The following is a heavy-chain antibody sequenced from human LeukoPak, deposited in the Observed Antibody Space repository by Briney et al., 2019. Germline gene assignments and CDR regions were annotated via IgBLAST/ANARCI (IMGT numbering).Heavy chain of an antibody. CDR1: GGAISSSY. CDR2: IYYSGST. D-gene: IGHD5-18*01. CDR3: AAGKYNYDY. J-gene: IGHJ4*02. V-gene: IGHV4-59*08. Sequence: SETLSLTCTVSGGAISSSYWSWIRQPPGKGLEWIGYIYYSGSTNYNPSLKCRVTISVDTSKSQFSLKLSSVTAADTAVYYCAAGKYNYDYWGQGTLVTVSS.